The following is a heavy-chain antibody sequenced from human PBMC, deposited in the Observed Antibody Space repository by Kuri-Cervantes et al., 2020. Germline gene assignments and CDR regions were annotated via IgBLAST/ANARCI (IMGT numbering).Heavy chain of an antibody. CDR2: IDYSGST. CDR3: ARQKQQLVWNYFDY. CDR1: GGSISNYY. V-gene: IGHV4-59*08. J-gene: IGHJ4*02. D-gene: IGHD6-13*01. Sequence: SETLSLTCTVSGGSISNYYWSWIRQSPGKGLYWIGYIDYSGSTNYNPSLKSRVTISVDTSRNQFSLKLSSVTAADTAVYYCARQKQQLVWNYFDYWGQGTLVTVSS.